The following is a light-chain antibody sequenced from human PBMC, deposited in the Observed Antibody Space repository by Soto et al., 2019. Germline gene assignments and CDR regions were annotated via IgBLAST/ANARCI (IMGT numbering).Light chain of an antibody. J-gene: IGKJ4*01. CDR3: QQYNSWPPLT. CDR1: QSVSSD. Sequence: EIVRTQSPATLSVSPGERATLSCRASQSVSSDLAWYQQKPGQTPRLLIYGASTRATGIPARFSGSGSGTQFTLTISSLQSEDFAVYYCQQYNSWPPLTFGGGTTVEIK. V-gene: IGKV3-15*01. CDR2: GAS.